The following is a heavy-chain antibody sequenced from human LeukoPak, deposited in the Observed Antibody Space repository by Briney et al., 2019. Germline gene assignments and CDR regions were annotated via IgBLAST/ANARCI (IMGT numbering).Heavy chain of an antibody. Sequence: SQTLSLTCAISGDSVSSNIAAWNWIRQSPSRGLGWLGRTYYRSRWYIDYAASVESRLTINPDTSKNQFSLQLKSVTPEDTGLYYCTRDQDGMDVWGQGTTVTVSS. V-gene: IGHV6-1*01. J-gene: IGHJ6*02. CDR3: TRDQDGMDV. CDR1: GDSVSSNIAA. CDR2: TYYRSRWYI.